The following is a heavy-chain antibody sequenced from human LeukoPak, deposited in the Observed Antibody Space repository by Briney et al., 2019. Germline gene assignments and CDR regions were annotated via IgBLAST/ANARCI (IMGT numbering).Heavy chain of an antibody. V-gene: IGHV1-2*02. CDR1: RYTFIGYY. CDR3: ARDSCSSTSCLSIDDY. Sequence: ASVKVSCKASRYTFIGYYMHWVRQAPGQGREWMGWINPNSGGTNYAQKFQGRVTMTRDTSISTVYMELNRLRSDDTAVYYCARDSCSSTSCLSIDDYWGQGTLVTVSS. D-gene: IGHD2-2*01. CDR2: INPNSGGT. J-gene: IGHJ4*02.